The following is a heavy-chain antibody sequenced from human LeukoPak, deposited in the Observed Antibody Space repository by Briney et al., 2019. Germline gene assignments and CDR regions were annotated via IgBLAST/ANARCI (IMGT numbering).Heavy chain of an antibody. Sequence: ASVKVSCKASGGTFSSYAISWVRQAPGQGLEWMGGIISIFGTANYAQKFQGRVTITADESTSTAYMELSSLRSEDTAVYYCARNPCGDYCYYYYMDVWGKGTTVTVSS. J-gene: IGHJ6*03. CDR3: ARNPCGDYCYYYYMDV. CDR2: IISIFGTA. V-gene: IGHV1-69*13. D-gene: IGHD4-17*01. CDR1: GGTFSSYA.